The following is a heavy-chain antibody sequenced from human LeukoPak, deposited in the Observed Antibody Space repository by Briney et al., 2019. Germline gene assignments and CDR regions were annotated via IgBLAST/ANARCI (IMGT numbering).Heavy chain of an antibody. CDR3: ARHLTMIGPHAFDI. CDR1: GGTFSSYA. Sequence: SVKVSCKASGGTFSSYAISWVRQAPGQGLEWMGGIIPIFGTANYAQKFQGRVTITTDESTSTAYMELSSLRSEDTAVYYCARHLTMIGPHAFDIWGQGTMVTVSS. CDR2: IIPIFGTA. V-gene: IGHV1-69*05. D-gene: IGHD3-22*01. J-gene: IGHJ3*02.